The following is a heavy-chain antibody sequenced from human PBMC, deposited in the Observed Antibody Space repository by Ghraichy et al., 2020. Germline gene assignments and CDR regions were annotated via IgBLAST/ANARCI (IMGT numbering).Heavy chain of an antibody. Sequence: ASVKVSCKVSGYTLTELSMHWVRQAPGKGLEWMGGFDPEDGETIYAQKFQGRVTMTEDTSTDTAYMELSSLRSEDTAVYYCATVGEWELLIPYFDYWGQGTLVTVSS. J-gene: IGHJ4*02. V-gene: IGHV1-24*01. CDR2: FDPEDGET. CDR1: GYTLTELS. D-gene: IGHD1-26*01. CDR3: ATVGEWELLIPYFDY.